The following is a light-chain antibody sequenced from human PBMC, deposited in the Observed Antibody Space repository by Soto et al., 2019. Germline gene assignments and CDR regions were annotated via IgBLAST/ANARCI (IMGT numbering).Light chain of an antibody. Sequence: EIVMTHSPATLSVSRCERATLSCSANQAISSNLAWYQQKPGQAPRLLISGASTRATGIPDRFSGSGSGTEFTLTISSLQSEDFAVYYCQHYNNWLGTFGGGTKVDIK. CDR2: GAS. CDR1: QAISSN. CDR3: QHYNNWLGT. J-gene: IGKJ4*01. V-gene: IGKV3-15*01.